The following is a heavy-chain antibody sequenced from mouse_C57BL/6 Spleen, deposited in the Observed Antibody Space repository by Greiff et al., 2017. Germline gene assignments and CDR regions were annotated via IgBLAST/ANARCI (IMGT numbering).Heavy chain of an antibody. D-gene: IGHD1-1*01. V-gene: IGHV3-6*01. CDR1: GYSITSGYY. CDR2: ISYDGSN. CDR3: ANPPVFTSVVDWYFDV. Sequence: EVKLMESGPGLVKPSQSLSLTCSVTGYSITSGYYWNWIRQFPGNKLEWMGYISYDGSNNYNPSLKNRISITRDTSKNQFFLKLNSVTTEDTATYYCANPPVFTSVVDWYFDVWGTGTTVTVSS. J-gene: IGHJ1*03.